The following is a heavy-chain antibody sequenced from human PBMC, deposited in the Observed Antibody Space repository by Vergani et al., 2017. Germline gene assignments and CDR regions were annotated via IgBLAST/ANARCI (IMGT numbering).Heavy chain of an antibody. J-gene: IGHJ4*02. CDR1: GFTFSSYS. D-gene: IGHD3-10*01. V-gene: IGHV3-21*01. CDR3: ARERVFSGRRGPKRGYFDY. Sequence: EVQLVESGGGLVKPGGSLRLSCAASGFTFSSYSMNWVRQAPGKGLEWVSSISSSSSYIYYADSVKGRFTISRDNAKNSLYLQMNSLRAEDTAVYYCARERVFSGRRGPKRGYFDYWGQGTLVTVSS. CDR2: ISSSSSYI.